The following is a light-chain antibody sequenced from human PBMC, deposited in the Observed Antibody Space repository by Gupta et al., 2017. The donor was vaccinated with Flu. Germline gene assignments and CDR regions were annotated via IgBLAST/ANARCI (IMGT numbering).Light chain of an antibody. CDR2: EAT. Sequence: SITLSCTGPSSDVGQYSLVSWYQHHPGKAPTLIIYEATNRPSGVSNRFSGSTSGNTASLTISGLQAEDEADYYCCSFAGSNTRVFGTGSKVTVL. CDR3: CSFAGSNTRV. J-gene: IGLJ1*01. V-gene: IGLV2-23*01. CDR1: SSDVGQYSL.